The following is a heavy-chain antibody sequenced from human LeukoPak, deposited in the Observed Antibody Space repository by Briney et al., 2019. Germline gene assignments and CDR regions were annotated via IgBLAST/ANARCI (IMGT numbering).Heavy chain of an antibody. CDR2: LRYDGRNN. Sequence: GGSLTLSCAVSGFTFNSYGMQWVRQAPGKGLEWVAFLRYDGRNNYYGDSVKGRLTISRDNYKKMLYLQMNSLRPEDTAVYYCAKEFHDFWSGYNWGDNWFDHWGQGTLVTVSS. CDR1: GFTFNSYG. D-gene: IGHD3-3*01. CDR3: AKEFHDFWSGYNWGDNWFDH. V-gene: IGHV3-30*02. J-gene: IGHJ5*02.